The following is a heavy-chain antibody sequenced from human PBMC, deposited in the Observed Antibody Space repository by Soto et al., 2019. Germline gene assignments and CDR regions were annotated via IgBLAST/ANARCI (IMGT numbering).Heavy chain of an antibody. D-gene: IGHD4-4*01. CDR2: IIPIIGII. Sequence: VASVKGSCKDSGGTFSTYTITWVRQAPGQGLEWMGRIIPIIGIINYAQKFQGRVTISADKFTGTAYMELTGLRSDDTAVYYCAGDPDSHYNDSHASSYPWGQGTLVTVSS. CDR1: GGTFSTYT. CDR3: AGDPDSHYNDSHASSYP. J-gene: IGHJ5*02. V-gene: IGHV1-69*04.